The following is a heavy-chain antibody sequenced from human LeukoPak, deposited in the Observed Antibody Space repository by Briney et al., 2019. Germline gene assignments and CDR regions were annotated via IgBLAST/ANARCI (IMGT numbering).Heavy chain of an antibody. CDR1: GGSISSGGYS. D-gene: IGHD3-10*01. CDR3: ARDTPRGDAFDI. V-gene: IGHV4-30-2*01. J-gene: IGHJ3*02. Sequence: PSETLSLTCAVSGGSISSGGYSWSWIRQPPGKGLEWIGYIYHSGSTYYNPSLKSRVTISVDRSKNQFSLKLSSVTAADTAVYYCARDTPRGDAFDIWGQGTMVTVSS. CDR2: IYHSGST.